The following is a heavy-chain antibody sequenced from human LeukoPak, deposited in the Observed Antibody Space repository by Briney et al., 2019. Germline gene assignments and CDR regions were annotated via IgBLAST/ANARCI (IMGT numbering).Heavy chain of an antibody. CDR3: TRSDGYGLVGI. D-gene: IGHD3-10*01. CDR2: IRYSGST. J-gene: IGHJ3*01. V-gene: IGHV4-39*07. CDR1: GASISNSFYY. Sequence: SETLSLTCTVSGASISNSFYYWGWIRQPPGTGLEWIGHIRYSGSTYYNSSLKSRVIILIDTSKNHFSLTLSSVTAADTAVYYCTRSDGYGLVGIWGQGTMVTVSS.